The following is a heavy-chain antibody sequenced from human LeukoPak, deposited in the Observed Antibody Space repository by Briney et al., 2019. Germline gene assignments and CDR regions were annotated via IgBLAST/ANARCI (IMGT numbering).Heavy chain of an antibody. CDR1: GGSISSYY. Sequence: PSETLSLTCTVSGGSISSYYWSWIRQPPGKGLEWIGYIYYSGSTNYNPSLKSRVTISVDTSKNQFSLKLSSVTAADTAMYYCARLFHPALSGNYPFDYWGQGTLVTVSS. CDR3: ARLFHPALSGNYPFDY. D-gene: IGHD1-26*01. CDR2: IYYSGST. V-gene: IGHV4-59*01. J-gene: IGHJ4*02.